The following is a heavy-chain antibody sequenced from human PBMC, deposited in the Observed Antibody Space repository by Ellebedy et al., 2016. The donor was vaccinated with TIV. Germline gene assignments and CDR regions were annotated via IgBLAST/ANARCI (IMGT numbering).Heavy chain of an antibody. CDR3: ARDTDREVSDV. Sequence: MPSETLSLTCSVSGGSMIAYYWIWVRQPAGRKLEWIGRIYSTGGTNYNPSLKSRVTMSLDTSKNQFSLRLTSVTAAETAVYYCARDTDREVSDVWGQGTTVTVSS. J-gene: IGHJ6*02. CDR1: GGSMIAYY. CDR2: IYSTGGT. D-gene: IGHD5/OR15-5a*01. V-gene: IGHV4-4*07.